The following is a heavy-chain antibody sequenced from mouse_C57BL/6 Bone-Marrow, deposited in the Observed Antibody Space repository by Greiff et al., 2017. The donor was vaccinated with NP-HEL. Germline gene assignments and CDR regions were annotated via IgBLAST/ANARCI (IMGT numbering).Heavy chain of an antibody. CDR3: VRYGGSRRYFDV. Sequence: GGGLVQPKGSLKLSCAASGFSFNTYAMNWVRQAPGKGLEWVARIRSKSNNYATYYADSVKDRFTISRDDSESMLYLQMNNLKTEDTAMYYCVRYGGSRRYFDVWGTGTTVTVSS. CDR1: GFSFNTYA. J-gene: IGHJ1*03. CDR2: IRSKSNNYAT. V-gene: IGHV10-1*01. D-gene: IGHD1-1*02.